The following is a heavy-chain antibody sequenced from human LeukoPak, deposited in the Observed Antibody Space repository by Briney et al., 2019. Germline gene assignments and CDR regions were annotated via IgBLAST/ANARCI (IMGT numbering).Heavy chain of an antibody. CDR3: ARVIKGYDYVWGSYRYYFDY. CDR1: GGSISSSSYY. Sequence: SETLSLTCTVSGGSISSSSYYWGWIRQPPGKGLEWIGSIYYSGSTNYNPSLKSRVTISVDKSKNQFSLKLSSVTAADTAVYYCARVIKGYDYVWGSYRYYFDYWGQGTLVTVSS. J-gene: IGHJ4*02. D-gene: IGHD3-16*02. CDR2: IYYSGST. V-gene: IGHV4-39*07.